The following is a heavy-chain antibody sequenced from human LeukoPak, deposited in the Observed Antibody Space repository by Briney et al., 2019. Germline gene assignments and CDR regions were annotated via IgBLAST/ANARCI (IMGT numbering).Heavy chain of an antibody. V-gene: IGHV1-2*06. J-gene: IGHJ4*02. Sequence: GASVKVSCKASGYTFTGYYMHWVRQAPGQGLGWMGRINPNSGGTNYAQKFQGRVTMTRDTSISTAYMELSRLRSDDTAVYYCAREGAVALKHFDIWGQGTLVTVSS. CDR2: INPNSGGT. D-gene: IGHD6-19*01. CDR3: AREGAVALKHFDI. CDR1: GYTFTGYY.